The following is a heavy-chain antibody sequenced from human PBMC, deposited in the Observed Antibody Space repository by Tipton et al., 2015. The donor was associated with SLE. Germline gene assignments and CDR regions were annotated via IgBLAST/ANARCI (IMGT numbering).Heavy chain of an antibody. V-gene: IGHV4-59*01. CDR3: ARDFGYSYGYDALDI. Sequence: TLSLRCSVSGDHISNYYWSWVRQPPGQGLEWIGYIYYSGSTNYNPSLKSRATISVDRSKNQFSLILISVTAADTAVYYCARDFGYSYGYDALDIWGQGTMVTVSS. J-gene: IGHJ3*02. D-gene: IGHD5-18*01. CDR2: IYYSGST. CDR1: GDHISNYY.